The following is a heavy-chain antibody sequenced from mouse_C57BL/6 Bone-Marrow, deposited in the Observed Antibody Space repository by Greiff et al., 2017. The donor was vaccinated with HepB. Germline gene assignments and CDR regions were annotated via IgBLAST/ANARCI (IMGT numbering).Heavy chain of an antibody. D-gene: IGHD6-1*01. V-gene: IGHV5-17*01. CDR3: ASSGPFDY. Sequence: EVKLMESGGGLVKPGGSLKLSCAASGFTFSDYGMHWVRQAPEKGLEWVAYISSGSSTIYYADTVKGRFTISRDNAKNTLFLQMTSLRSEDTAMYYCASSGPFDYWGQGTTLTVSS. CDR1: GFTFSDYG. J-gene: IGHJ2*01. CDR2: ISSGSSTI.